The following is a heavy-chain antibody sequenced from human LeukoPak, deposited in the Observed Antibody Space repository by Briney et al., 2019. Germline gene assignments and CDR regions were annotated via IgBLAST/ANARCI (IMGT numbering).Heavy chain of an antibody. J-gene: IGHJ5*02. V-gene: IGHV3-7*01. CDR3: ARDSTGYGYEEWS. CDR2: IKQDESEN. Sequence: GSLRLSCAASGFTFSSYWMSWVRQAPGKGLEWVANIKQDESENFYVDSVKGRFTISRDNAKNSVFLQMNSLRADDTAVYYCARDSTGYGYEEWSWGQGTLVTVSS. D-gene: IGHD5-18*01. CDR1: GFTFSSYW.